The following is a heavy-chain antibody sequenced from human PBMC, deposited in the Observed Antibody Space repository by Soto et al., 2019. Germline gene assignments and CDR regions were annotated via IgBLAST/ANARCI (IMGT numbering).Heavy chain of an antibody. CDR2: INPGGTS. CDR3: ARGVPGYSSTWYGF. D-gene: IGHD6-13*01. J-gene: IGHJ4*02. CDR1: GGSLNGHY. V-gene: IGHV4-34*01. Sequence: ETLSLTCAVYGGSLNGHYWSWIRQPPGKGLEWIGEINPGGTSNYNPSLKSRVIISVDTSKNQISLKLTSVTAADTAVYYCARGVPGYSSTWYGFWGQGTLVTASS.